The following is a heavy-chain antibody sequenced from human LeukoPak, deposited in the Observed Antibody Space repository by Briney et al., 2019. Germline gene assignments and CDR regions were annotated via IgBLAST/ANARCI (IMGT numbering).Heavy chain of an antibody. CDR1: GFTFSNSG. CDR2: IYFSGST. Sequence: GSLRLSCAASGFTFSNSGMSWVRQAPGKGLEWIGTIYFSGSTYYNPSLKRRVTISVDTSKNQFSLTMSSVTAADTAVYYCANLGYYNYGMDVWGQGTTVTVSS. J-gene: IGHJ6*02. CDR3: ANLGYYNYGMDV. V-gene: IGHV4-59*05.